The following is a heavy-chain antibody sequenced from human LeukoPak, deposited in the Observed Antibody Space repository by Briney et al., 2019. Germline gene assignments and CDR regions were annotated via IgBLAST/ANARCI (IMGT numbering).Heavy chain of an antibody. CDR2: SNAGNGNT. J-gene: IGHJ4*02. CDR1: GYTFTSYA. Sequence: GASVKVSCKASGYTFTSYAMHWVRQAPGQRLEWMGWSNAGNGNTKYSQEFQGRVTITRDTSASTAYMELSSLRSDDTAVYYCARGQVMTHFDYWGQGTLVTVSS. CDR3: ARGQVMTHFDY. D-gene: IGHD2-21*01. V-gene: IGHV1-3*02.